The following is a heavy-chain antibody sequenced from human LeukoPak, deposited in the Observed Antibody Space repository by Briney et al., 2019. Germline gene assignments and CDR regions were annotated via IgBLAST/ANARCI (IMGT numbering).Heavy chain of an antibody. J-gene: IGHJ5*02. V-gene: IGHV3-21*01. CDR1: GFTFSSYS. CDR3: ARDFHYYDSSGYQNWFDP. D-gene: IGHD3-22*01. Sequence: GGSLRLSCAASGFTFSSYSMNWVRQAPGKGLEWVSSISSSSSYIYYADSVKGRFTISRDNVKNSLYLQMNSLRAEDTAVYYCARDFHYYDSSGYQNWFDPWGQGTLVTVSS. CDR2: ISSSSSYI.